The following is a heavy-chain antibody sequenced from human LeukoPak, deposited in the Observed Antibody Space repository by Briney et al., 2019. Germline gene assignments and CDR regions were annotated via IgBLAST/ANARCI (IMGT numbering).Heavy chain of an antibody. J-gene: IGHJ4*02. D-gene: IGHD1-26*01. CDR3: ARGPESGSYYSDY. CDR1: GGSISSYY. CDR2: IYYSGST. V-gene: IGHV4-59*01. Sequence: SETLSLTCTVSGGSISSYYWSWIRQPPGKGLEWIGYIYYSGSTNYNPSLKSRVTISVDTSKNQFSLKLSSVTAADTAVYYCARGPESGSYYSDYWGQGTLVTVSS.